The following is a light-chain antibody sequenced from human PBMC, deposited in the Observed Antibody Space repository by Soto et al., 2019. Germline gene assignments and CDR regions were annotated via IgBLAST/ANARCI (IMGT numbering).Light chain of an antibody. CDR2: GAS. V-gene: IGKV3-20*01. CDR3: QQYGNNSPLN. J-gene: IGKJ4*01. CDR1: LSVTAIH. Sequence: EIVLTQSPGTLSVSPGERATLCSRTSLSVTAIHLAWYQQKPGQAPRFLIYGASSRAIGIPDRFSGSWSGTDFTLTINRLEPEYFAVYYCQQYGNNSPLNFGGGTKVDIK.